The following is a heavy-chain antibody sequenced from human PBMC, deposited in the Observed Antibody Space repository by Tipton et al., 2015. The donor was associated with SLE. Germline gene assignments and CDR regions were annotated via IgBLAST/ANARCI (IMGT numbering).Heavy chain of an antibody. V-gene: IGHV4-59*08. D-gene: IGHD3-10*01. CDR3: ARPISMGGPNAFDI. CDR1: GGSISSYY. CDR2: IYYSGST. J-gene: IGHJ3*02. Sequence: TLSLTCTVSGGSISSYYWSWIRQPPGKGLEWIGYIYYSGSTNYNPSLKSRVTLSVDTSKNQFSLKLSSVTAADTAVYYCARPISMGGPNAFDIWGQGTMVTVSS.